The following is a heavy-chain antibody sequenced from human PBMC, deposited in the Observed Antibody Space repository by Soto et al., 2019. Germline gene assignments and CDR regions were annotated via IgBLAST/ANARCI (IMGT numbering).Heavy chain of an antibody. V-gene: IGHV3-30-3*01. CDR3: ARDVYCSSTSCYSNWFDP. D-gene: IGHD2-2*01. CDR2: ISHDGSNK. J-gene: IGHJ5*02. Sequence: VGSLRLSCAASGFTFSSYAMHWVRQAPGKGLEWVAVISHDGSNKYYADSVKGRFTISRDNSKNTLYLQMNSLRAEDTAVYYCARDVYCSSTSCYSNWFDPWGQGTLVTVSS. CDR1: GFTFSSYA.